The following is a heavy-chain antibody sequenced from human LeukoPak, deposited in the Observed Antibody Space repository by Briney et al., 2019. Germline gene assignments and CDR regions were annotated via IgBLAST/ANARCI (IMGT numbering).Heavy chain of an antibody. J-gene: IGHJ4*02. CDR1: GYSFRNHH. Sequence: ASVKLTCTAPGYSFRNHHVIWVRQAPGQGLEWMGCIYSGSRDTKFAHHIQGMLTMTGDTSITTAYMHLIEMTADDAALYYCSRHYGPGPVWGQGTLVTASS. CDR3: SRHYGPGPV. V-gene: IGHV1-2*02. D-gene: IGHD3-10*01. CDR2: IYSGSRDT.